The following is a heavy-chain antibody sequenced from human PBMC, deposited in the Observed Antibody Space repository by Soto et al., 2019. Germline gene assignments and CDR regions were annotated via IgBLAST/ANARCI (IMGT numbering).Heavy chain of an antibody. CDR2: ISYDGSNK. V-gene: IGHV3-30-3*01. D-gene: IGHD6-13*01. J-gene: IGHJ6*02. CDR3: ARETGIAAAGTYYGMDV. Sequence: PGGSLRLSCAASGFTFSSYAMHWVRQAPGKGLEWVAVISYDGSNKYYADSVKGRFTISRDNSKNTLYLQMNSLRAEDTAVYYCARETGIAAAGTYYGMDVWGQGTKVTVSS. CDR1: GFTFSSYA.